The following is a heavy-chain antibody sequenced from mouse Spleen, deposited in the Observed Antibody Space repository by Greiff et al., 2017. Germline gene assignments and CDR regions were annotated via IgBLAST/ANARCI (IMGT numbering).Heavy chain of an antibody. Sequence: VQLQQSGAELARPGASVKLSCKASGYTFTSYGISWVKQRTGQGLEWIGEIYPRSGNTYYNEKFKGKATLTADKSSSTAYMELRSLTSEDSAVYFCAREGNSYWYFDVWGAGTTVTVSS. CDR2: IYPRSGNT. CDR1: GYTFTSYG. V-gene: IGHV1-81*01. D-gene: IGHD2-1*01. J-gene: IGHJ1*01. CDR3: AREGNSYWYFDV.